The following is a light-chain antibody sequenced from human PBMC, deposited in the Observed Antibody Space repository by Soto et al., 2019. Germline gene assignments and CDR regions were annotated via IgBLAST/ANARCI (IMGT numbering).Light chain of an antibody. CDR3: GTWDSSLNALG. Sequence: QSVLTQPPSVSAAPGQTVTLSCSGSSSNIGNNYVSWYQQLPGSAPKVLIYDNNKRPSGIPDRFSGSKSGTSATLDITGLRTGDEADYYCGTWDSSLNALGLGGGTKLTVL. CDR2: DNN. CDR1: SSNIGNNY. J-gene: IGLJ2*01. V-gene: IGLV1-51*01.